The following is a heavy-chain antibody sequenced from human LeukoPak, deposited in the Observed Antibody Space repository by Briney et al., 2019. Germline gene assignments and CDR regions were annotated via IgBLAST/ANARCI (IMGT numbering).Heavy chain of an antibody. CDR1: GFTFSSYS. CDR3: ARDNYGSGSYYSHFDY. Sequence: GGSLRLSCAASGFTFSSYSMNWVRQAPGKGLEWVSYISSSSSTIYYADSVKGRFTISRDNAKNTLYLQMNSLRAEDTAVYYCARDNYGSGSYYSHFDYWGQGTLVTVSS. D-gene: IGHD3-10*01. V-gene: IGHV3-48*04. CDR2: ISSSSSTI. J-gene: IGHJ4*02.